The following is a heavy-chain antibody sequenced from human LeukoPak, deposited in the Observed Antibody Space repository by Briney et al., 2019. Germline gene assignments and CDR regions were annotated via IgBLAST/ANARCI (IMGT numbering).Heavy chain of an antibody. D-gene: IGHD3/OR15-3a*01. Sequence: GGSLRLSCAASGFTFSSYSMNWVRQAPGKGLEWVSYISSSSSTIHYADSVKGRFTISRDNARNSLYLQMNSLRAEDTAVYYCARDSGFSGTQRGEYWGQGILVTVSS. J-gene: IGHJ4*02. CDR2: ISSSSSTI. CDR1: GFTFSSYS. V-gene: IGHV3-48*01. CDR3: ARDSGFSGTQRGEY.